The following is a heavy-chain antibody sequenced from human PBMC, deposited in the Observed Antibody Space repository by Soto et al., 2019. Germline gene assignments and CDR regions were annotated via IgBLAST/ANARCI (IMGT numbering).Heavy chain of an antibody. CDR2: IYTSGTP. CDR3: ATGTVIISSPVVY. J-gene: IGHJ4*02. CDR1: GDSLNSYY. Sequence: SETLSLTCTVSGDSLNSYYWTWIRQPAGKGLEWIGRIYTSGTPKYSPSLKSRVTMSRDASKNHFSLRLTTVTAADTAVYYCATGTVIISSPVVYWGRGTLVTVSS. D-gene: IGHD2-21*01. V-gene: IGHV4-4*07.